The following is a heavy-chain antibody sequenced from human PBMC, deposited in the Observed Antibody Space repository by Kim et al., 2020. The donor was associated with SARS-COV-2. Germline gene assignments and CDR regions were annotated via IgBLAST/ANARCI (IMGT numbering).Heavy chain of an antibody. CDR2: IWYDGSSE. CDR1: GFTFSNHG. V-gene: IGHV3-33*06. Sequence: GGSLRLSCAASGFTFSNHGMHWVRQVPGKGLEWVAVIWYDGSSEAYADSVKGRFTISRDNSKNTLYLQMNSLGVDDTAIYYCEKEISGSSPFDYWGQGTRVTVSS. CDR3: EKEISGSSPFDY. D-gene: IGHD1-26*01. J-gene: IGHJ4*02.